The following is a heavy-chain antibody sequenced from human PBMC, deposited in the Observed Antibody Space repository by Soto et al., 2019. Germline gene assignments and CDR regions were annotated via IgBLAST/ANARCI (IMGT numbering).Heavy chain of an antibody. V-gene: IGHV3-74*01. CDR1: GFTFNTYA. D-gene: IGHD3-22*01. CDR2: IDPDGGGI. Sequence: GVSLRLSCAASGFTFNTYAMHWVRQAPGKGLVWVSRIDPDGGGIDYADSVKGRFAISRDNSKNTLYLQMNSLRAEDTAVYYCARGPSTYYDSSGYYPEHFDYWGQGTLVTVSS. CDR3: ARGPSTYYDSSGYYPEHFDY. J-gene: IGHJ4*02.